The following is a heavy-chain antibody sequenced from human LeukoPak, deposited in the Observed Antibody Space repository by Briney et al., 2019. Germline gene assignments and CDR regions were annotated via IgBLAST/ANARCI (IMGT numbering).Heavy chain of an antibody. CDR2: IYTSGST. J-gene: IGHJ4*02. D-gene: IGHD4-17*01. Sequence: ASQTLSLTCTVSGGSISSGSYYWSWIRQPAGKGLEWIGRIYTSGSTNYNPSLKSRVTILVDTSKNQFSLKLSSVTAADTAVYYCASRPQDGHDPAENFDYWGQGTLVTVSS. CDR1: GGSISSGSYY. CDR3: ASRPQDGHDPAENFDY. V-gene: IGHV4-61*02.